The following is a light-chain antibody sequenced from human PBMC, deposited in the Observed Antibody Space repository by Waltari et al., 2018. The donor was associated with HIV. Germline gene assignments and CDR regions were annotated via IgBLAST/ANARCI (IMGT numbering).Light chain of an antibody. CDR3: AAWDDSLNGLWV. CDR1: SSNIGRNT. CDR2: TDN. Sequence: QSVLTQPPSVSGNPGQRVTISCSGASSNIGRNTVNWFQLLPGTAPKLLIYTDNQRPSGVPDRFSGSKSGTSASLAISGLQSEDEADYFCAAWDDSLNGLWVFGGGTKLTVL. J-gene: IGLJ3*02. V-gene: IGLV1-44*01.